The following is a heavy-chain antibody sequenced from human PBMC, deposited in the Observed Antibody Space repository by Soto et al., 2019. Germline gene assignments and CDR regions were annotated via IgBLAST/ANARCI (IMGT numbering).Heavy chain of an antibody. Sequence: EVKLIQSGGGLVQPGESLTLACVASGFPFSTPDMSWVRRAPGKGLEWISTVGDTAGTTYYANSVKGRFTVSRDNSKNTVYLQMTSLKADDTALYFCAKNSGWFNTWGPGALVTVSS. D-gene: IGHD3-10*01. V-gene: IGHV3-23*01. CDR3: AKNSGWFNT. CDR2: VGDTAGTT. CDR1: GFPFSTPD. J-gene: IGHJ5*02.